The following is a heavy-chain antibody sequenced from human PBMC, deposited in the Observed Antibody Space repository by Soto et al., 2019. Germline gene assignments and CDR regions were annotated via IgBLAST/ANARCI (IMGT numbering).Heavy chain of an antibody. CDR3: ARDVEGGSCYAFDV. Sequence: GGSLRLSCAASGFTFSTYSINWVRQAPGKGLEWLSYISSSSSTIFYADSVKGRFTISRDNAKNLLYLQMNSLRDEDTAIYYCARDVEGGSCYAFDVWGQGTVVTVSS. J-gene: IGHJ3*01. D-gene: IGHD1-26*01. V-gene: IGHV3-48*02. CDR1: GFTFSTYS. CDR2: ISSSSSTI.